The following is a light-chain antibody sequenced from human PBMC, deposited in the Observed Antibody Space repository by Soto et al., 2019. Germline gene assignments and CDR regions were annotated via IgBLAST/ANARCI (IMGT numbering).Light chain of an antibody. V-gene: IGKV3-20*01. J-gene: IGKJ3*01. CDR2: GAS. Sequence: EIVLTQSPGTLSLSPGERATLSCRVSQSVSSSYLAWYQQKPGQAPRLLIYGASSRATGIPDRFSGSGSGTDFTLTISRLEPEDFAVYYCQQYGSSPRFGPGTKVDIK. CDR3: QQYGSSPR. CDR1: QSVSSSY.